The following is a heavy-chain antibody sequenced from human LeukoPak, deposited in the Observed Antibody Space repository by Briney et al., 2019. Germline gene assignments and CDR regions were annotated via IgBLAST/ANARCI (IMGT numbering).Heavy chain of an antibody. J-gene: IGHJ4*02. V-gene: IGHV4-59*01. CDR3: ACYNGYYDILPRYFSY. CDR1: GDSISSYY. D-gene: IGHD3-9*01. CDR2: ISYSGST. Sequence: SETLSLTCTVSGDSISSYYWNWIRQPPGKGLEWVGYISYSGSTNYNPSLKSRVTISVDTSKNQFSLKLSSVTAADTAVYYCACYNGYYDILPRYFSYWGRGTVVTVPS.